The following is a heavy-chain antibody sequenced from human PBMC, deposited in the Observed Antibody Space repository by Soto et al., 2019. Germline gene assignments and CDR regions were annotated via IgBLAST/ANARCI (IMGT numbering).Heavy chain of an antibody. CDR1: GGSISSGDYY. D-gene: IGHD6-13*01. CDR3: AGGGTIAAAGTRNWFDP. V-gene: IGHV4-30-4*01. CDR2: IYYSGST. Sequence: QVQLQESGPGLVKPSQTLSLTCTVSGGSISSGDYYWSWIRQPPGKGLEWIGYIYYSGSTYYNPSLKSRVTISVDTSKNQFSLKLSSVTAADTAVYYCAGGGTIAAAGTRNWFDPWGQGTLVTVSS. J-gene: IGHJ5*02.